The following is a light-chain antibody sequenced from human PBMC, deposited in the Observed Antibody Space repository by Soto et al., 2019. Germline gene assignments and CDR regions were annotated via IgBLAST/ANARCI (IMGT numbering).Light chain of an antibody. CDR1: ESVSTN. CDR2: GAS. CDR3: QQYNIWRSIT. J-gene: IGKJ1*01. V-gene: IGKV3-15*01. Sequence: EIEMTQSPATLSLAPGERVTLSCRASESVSTNLAWYQQKAGQAPRLLIYGASTRATGIPARFSGSGSGTEFTLTISSLQSEDFAVYYCQQYNIWRSITFGQGTKVDIK.